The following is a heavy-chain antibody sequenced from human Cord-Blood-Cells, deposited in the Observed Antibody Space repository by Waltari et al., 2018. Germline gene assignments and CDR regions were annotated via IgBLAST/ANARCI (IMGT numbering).Heavy chain of an antibody. CDR3: ARDQYCSSTSCYYFDY. CDR1: GYSTSRGYY. Sequence: QVQLQESGPGLVKPSETLSLTCAVSGYSTSRGYYWGWIRHPPGKGLEWIGSIYHSGSTYYNPSLKSRVTISVDTSKNQFSLKLSSVTAADTAVYYCARDQYCSSTSCYYFDYWGQGTLVTVSS. V-gene: IGHV4-38-2*02. J-gene: IGHJ4*02. D-gene: IGHD2-2*01. CDR2: IYHSGST.